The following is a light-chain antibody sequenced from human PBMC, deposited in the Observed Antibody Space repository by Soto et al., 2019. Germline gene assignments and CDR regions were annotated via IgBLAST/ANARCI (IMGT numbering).Light chain of an antibody. CDR2: KAS. V-gene: IGKV1-5*03. CDR3: QQYNSYSGT. J-gene: IGKJ3*01. Sequence: DIQMTQSPSTLSASVGDRLTITCRASQSISSWLAWYQQRPGKAPKLLIYKASSLESGVPSRFSGSGSGTEFTLTISSLQPDDFATYYCQQYNSYSGTFGPGTKVDIK. CDR1: QSISSW.